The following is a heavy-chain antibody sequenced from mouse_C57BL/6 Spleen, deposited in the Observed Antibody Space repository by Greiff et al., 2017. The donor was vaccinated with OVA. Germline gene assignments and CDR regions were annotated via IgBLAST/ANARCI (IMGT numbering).Heavy chain of an antibody. CDR3: ARSSIYYDYDGWYFDV. CDR2: INPNNGGT. D-gene: IGHD2-4*01. V-gene: IGHV1-22*01. CDR1: GYTFTDYN. Sequence: QLQQSGPELVKPGASVKMSCKASGYTFTDYNMHWVKQSHGKSLEWIGYINPNNGGTSYNQKFKGKATLTVNKSSSTAYMELRSLTSEDSAVYYCARSSIYYDYDGWYFDVWGTGTTVTVSS. J-gene: IGHJ1*03.